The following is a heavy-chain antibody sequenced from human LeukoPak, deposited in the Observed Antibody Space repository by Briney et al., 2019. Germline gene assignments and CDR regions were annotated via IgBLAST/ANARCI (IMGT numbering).Heavy chain of an antibody. CDR3: ARDGIAARNGYNNWFDP. Sequence: SETLSLTCTVSGGSISSGGYYWSWIRQHPGKGLEWIGYIYYSGSTYYNPSLKSRVTISVDTSKNQFSLKLSSVTAADTAVYYCARDGIAARNGYNNWFDPWGQGTLVAVSS. CDR2: IYYSGST. CDR1: GGSISSGGYY. V-gene: IGHV4-31*03. D-gene: IGHD6-6*01. J-gene: IGHJ5*02.